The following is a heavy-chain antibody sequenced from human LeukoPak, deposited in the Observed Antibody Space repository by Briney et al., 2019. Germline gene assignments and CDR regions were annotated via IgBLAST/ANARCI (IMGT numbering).Heavy chain of an antibody. Sequence: PGGSLRLSCAASGFTFSDYYMSWIRQAPGKGLEWVSYISSSGSTIYYADSVKGRFTISRDNSKNTLYLQMNSLRAEDTAVYYCAKDSYIVEMATDIDYWGQGTLVTVSS. D-gene: IGHD5-24*01. CDR2: ISSSGSTI. V-gene: IGHV3-11*04. CDR3: AKDSYIVEMATDIDY. CDR1: GFTFSDYY. J-gene: IGHJ4*02.